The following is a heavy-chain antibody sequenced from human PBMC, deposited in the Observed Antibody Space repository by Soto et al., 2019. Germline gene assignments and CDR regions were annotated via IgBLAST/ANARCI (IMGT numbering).Heavy chain of an antibody. CDR1: GYPVTAYY. CDR3: ARGGGVGVAGSAAFDM. V-gene: IGHV1-2*02. Sequence: QLHLVQSGAVVTKPGASVTVSCSASGYPVTAYYMHWVRQAPGRGLEWMGGINPATGAAKYTQTSPGRVTATRNPSSGTLCMELGGPPYEDAAVVYGARGGGVGVAGSAAFDMWGQGTVVTVSS. CDR2: INPATGAA. D-gene: IGHD3-3*01. J-gene: IGHJ3*02.